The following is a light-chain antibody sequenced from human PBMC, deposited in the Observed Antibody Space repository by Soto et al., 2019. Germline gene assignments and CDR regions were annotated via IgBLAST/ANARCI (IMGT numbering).Light chain of an antibody. CDR1: QSVSSSY. CDR2: GAS. V-gene: IGKV3-20*01. CDR3: QQYCSSPLLA. J-gene: IGKJ4*01. Sequence: EIVLTQSPGTLSLSPVERATLSCRASQSVSSSYLAWYQQKPGQAPRLLIYGASSRATGIPDRFSGSGSGTDFTLTISRREHEDVAVYYCQQYCSSPLLAFGGGTKVEIK.